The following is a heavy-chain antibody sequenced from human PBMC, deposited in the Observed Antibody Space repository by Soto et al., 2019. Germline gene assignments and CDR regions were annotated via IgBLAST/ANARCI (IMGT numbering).Heavy chain of an antibody. CDR3: ARGGGVGVAGSAAFDM. V-gene: IGHV1-2*02. D-gene: IGHD3-3*01. CDR2: INPATGAA. Sequence: QLHLVQSGAVVKKPGASVTVSCSASGYPVTAYYMHWVRQAPGRGVEWMGGINPATGAAKYTQTFHGRVTMTRDTSTSTVFMELSGLTSEDTAVSYCARGGGVGVAGSAAFDMWGQGTFVTVST. J-gene: IGHJ3*02. CDR1: GYPVTAYY.